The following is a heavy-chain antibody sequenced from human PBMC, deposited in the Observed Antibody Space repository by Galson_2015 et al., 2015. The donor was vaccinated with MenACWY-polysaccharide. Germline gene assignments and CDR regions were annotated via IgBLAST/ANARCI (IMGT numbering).Heavy chain of an antibody. J-gene: IGHJ2*01. V-gene: IGHV3-23*01. D-gene: IGHD3-16*01. CDR1: GFTFTNFA. CDR3: AKDKLARRGGNWFVDL. CDR2: ITASAGST. Sequence: SLRLSCAASGFTFTNFAMSWVRQAPGKGLEWVAAITASAGSTYYADSVRGRFTISGDNSKNTLYLQMNSLSDEDTALYYCAKDKLARRGGNWFVDLWGRGTRVTVS.